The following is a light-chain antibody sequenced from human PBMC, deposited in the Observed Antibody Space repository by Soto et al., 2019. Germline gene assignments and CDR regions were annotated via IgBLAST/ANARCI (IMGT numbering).Light chain of an antibody. Sequence: QAVVTQPPSASGTPGQRVTISCSGSSSNIGTNAVNWYHQLPGTAPKLLIYSNDQRPSGVPDRFSGSKSGTSASLAISGLQSEDEGDCYCAAWDDSLDGVVFGGGTKLTVL. J-gene: IGLJ3*02. CDR3: AAWDDSLDGVV. CDR1: SSNIGTNA. V-gene: IGLV1-44*01. CDR2: SND.